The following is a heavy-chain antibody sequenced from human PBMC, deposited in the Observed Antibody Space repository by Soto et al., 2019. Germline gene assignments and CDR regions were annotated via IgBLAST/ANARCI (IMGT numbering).Heavy chain of an antibody. CDR2: MNPNTGNA. Sequence: QLQLVQSGAEAKKPGASVKVSCKASGYTCTSSDIHWVRQAPGQGLEWMGWMNPNTGNASSGQKFQGRVTMTRNTSISTAYMQLSRLISEDTAVYFCARVGRGTSGYLDYWGQGTVVTVSS. V-gene: IGHV1-8*01. CDR3: ARVGRGTSGYLDY. J-gene: IGHJ4*02. CDR1: GYTCTSSD. D-gene: IGHD6-19*01.